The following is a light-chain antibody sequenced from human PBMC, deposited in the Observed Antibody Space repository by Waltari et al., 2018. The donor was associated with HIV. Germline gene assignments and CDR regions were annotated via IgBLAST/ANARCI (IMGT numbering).Light chain of an antibody. J-gene: IGLJ3*02. V-gene: IGLV2-18*02. Sequence: QSALTQPPSVSASPGQSVTISCTGTTSDIGSFPRVSWYQQPPGTAPKLLLYAVSNRPSGVPDRFSGSKSGNTASLSIAGLQAEDEADYFCSSYTTTTSYVLFGGGTKLTVL. CDR2: AVS. CDR1: TSDIGSFPR. CDR3: SSYTTTTSYVL.